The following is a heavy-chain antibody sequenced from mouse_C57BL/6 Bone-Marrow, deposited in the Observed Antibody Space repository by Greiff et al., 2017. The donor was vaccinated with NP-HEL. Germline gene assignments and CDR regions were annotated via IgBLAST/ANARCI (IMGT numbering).Heavy chain of an antibody. CDR1: GFTFSDFY. CDR2: SRNKANDYTT. CDR3: ARDAYYGSSYVWYFDV. J-gene: IGHJ1*03. Sequence: EVMLVESGGGLVQSGRSLRLSCATSGFTFSDFYMEWVRQAPGKGLEWIAASRNKANDYTTEYSASVKGRFIVSRDTSQSILYLQMNALRAEDTAIYYCARDAYYGSSYVWYFDVWGTGTTVTVSS. D-gene: IGHD1-1*01. V-gene: IGHV7-1*01.